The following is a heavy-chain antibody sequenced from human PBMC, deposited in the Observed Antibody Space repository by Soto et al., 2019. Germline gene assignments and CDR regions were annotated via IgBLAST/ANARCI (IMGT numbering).Heavy chain of an antibody. J-gene: IGHJ4*02. CDR2: INPNGGGT. CDR3: ATSSDWSPLLDY. CDR1: EYTFTGYH. Sequence: ASVKVSCKTSEYTFTGYHLHWVRQAPGQGLEWMGWINPNGGGTIYAQKFQGRLTMTRDTSITTAYMELSRLRSDDTAFYYCATSSDWSPLLDYWGQGTLVTVSS. V-gene: IGHV1-2*02. D-gene: IGHD6-19*01.